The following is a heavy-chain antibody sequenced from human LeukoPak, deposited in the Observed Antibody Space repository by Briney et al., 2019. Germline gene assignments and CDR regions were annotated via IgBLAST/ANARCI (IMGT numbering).Heavy chain of an antibody. V-gene: IGHV3-30*04. CDR1: GFTFSTYA. CDR2: ISYDGSNK. D-gene: IGHD4-17*01. CDR3: TRFGDYGEY. J-gene: IGHJ4*02. Sequence: PGGSLRLSCAASGFTFSTYAMHWVRQAPGKGLEWAAVISYDGSNKYYAGSVKGRFTISRDNPQNTVYLQMNSLRAEDSALYYCTRFGDYGEYWGQGTLVTVSS.